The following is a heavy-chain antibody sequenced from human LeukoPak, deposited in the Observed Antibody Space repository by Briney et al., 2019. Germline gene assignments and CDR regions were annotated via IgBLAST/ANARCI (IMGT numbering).Heavy chain of an antibody. CDR2: ISSSGSTI. J-gene: IGHJ3*02. V-gene: IGHV3-48*03. CDR1: GFTFSSYE. Sequence: GGSLRLSCAASGFTFSSYEVNWVRQAPGKGLEWVSYISSSGSTIYYADSVKGRFTISRDNAKNTLYLQMGSLRAEDMAVYYCARLTSTIPDAFDIWGQGTMVTVSS. D-gene: IGHD3-3*01. CDR3: ARLTSTIPDAFDI.